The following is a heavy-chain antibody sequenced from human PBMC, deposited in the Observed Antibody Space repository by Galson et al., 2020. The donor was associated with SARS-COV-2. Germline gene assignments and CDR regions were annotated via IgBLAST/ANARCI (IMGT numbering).Heavy chain of an antibody. CDR3: ARGDFGGWFDP. CDR2: IGTAGDT. D-gene: IGHD3-3*01. J-gene: IGHJ5*02. V-gene: IGHV3-13*01. Sequence: GGSLRLSCAASGFTFSSYDMHWVRQATGKGLEWVSAIGTAGDTYYPGSVKGRFTISRENAKNSLYLQMNSLRAGDTAVYYGARGDFGGWFDPWGQGTLVTVSS. CDR1: GFTFSSYD.